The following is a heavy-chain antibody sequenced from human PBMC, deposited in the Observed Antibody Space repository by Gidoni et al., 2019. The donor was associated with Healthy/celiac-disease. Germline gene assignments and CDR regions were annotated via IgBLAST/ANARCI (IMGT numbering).Heavy chain of an antibody. V-gene: IGHV3-23*01. Sequence: EVQLLESGGGLVQPGGSLSLSCAASGFTFSSYAMNWVRQAPGKGLEWVSAISVSGVSTYYADSVKGRFTISRDNSKNTLYLQMNSLRAEDTAVYYCANGLVPEGYWGQGTLVTVSS. CDR1: GFTFSSYA. D-gene: IGHD3-9*01. CDR3: ANGLVPEGY. J-gene: IGHJ4*02. CDR2: ISVSGVST.